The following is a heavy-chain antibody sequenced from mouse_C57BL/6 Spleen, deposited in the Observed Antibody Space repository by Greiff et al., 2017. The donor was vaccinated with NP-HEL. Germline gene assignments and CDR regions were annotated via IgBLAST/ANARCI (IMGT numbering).Heavy chain of an antibody. J-gene: IGHJ2*01. CDR3: AKTGLDY. CDR2: IWRGGIT. D-gene: IGHD4-1*01. Sequence: VQLQESGPGLVQPSQSLSITCTVSGFSLTSYGVHWVRQSPGKGLEWLGVIWRGGITDYNAAFMSRLRITKDKSKSQVFFKMNSLQAEDTAIYYCAKTGLDYWGQGTTLTVSS. V-gene: IGHV2-5*01. CDR1: GFSLTSYG.